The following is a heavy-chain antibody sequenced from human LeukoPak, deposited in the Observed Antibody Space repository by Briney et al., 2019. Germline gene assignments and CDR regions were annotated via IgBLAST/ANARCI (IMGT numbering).Heavy chain of an antibody. D-gene: IGHD3-22*01. Sequence: GASVKVSCKASGGTFSSYAISWVRQAPGQGLEWMGGIIPIFGTANYAQKFQGRVTITADESTSTAYMELSSLRSEATAVYYCARGPDYYDSSENAFDIWGQGTMVTVSS. V-gene: IGHV1-69*13. CDR1: GGTFSSYA. CDR2: IIPIFGTA. J-gene: IGHJ3*02. CDR3: ARGPDYYDSSENAFDI.